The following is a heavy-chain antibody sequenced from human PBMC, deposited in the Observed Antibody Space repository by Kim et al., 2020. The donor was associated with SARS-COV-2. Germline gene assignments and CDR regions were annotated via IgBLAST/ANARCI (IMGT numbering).Heavy chain of an antibody. V-gene: IGHV4-30-2*05. D-gene: IGHD3-3*01. J-gene: IGHJ4*02. Sequence: LKGRVTVSVDTSKNQFSLKLSSVTAADTAVYYCARGWYDFWSALPPLVDYWGQGTLVTVSS. CDR3: ARGWYDFWSALPPLVDY.